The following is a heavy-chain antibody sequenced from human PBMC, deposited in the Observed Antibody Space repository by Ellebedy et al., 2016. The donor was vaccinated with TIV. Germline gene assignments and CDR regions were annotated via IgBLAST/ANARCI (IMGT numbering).Heavy chain of an antibody. J-gene: IGHJ6*02. CDR3: ARELEYSRSMDV. CDR2: TYAGGST. Sequence: GESLKISCAASGFTFSNYWMSWVRQAPGKGLEWVSLTYAGGSTYYADSVEGRFTVSRDISKNTLYLQMNSLRAEDTAEYYCARELEYSRSMDVWGQGTTVTVSS. CDR1: GFTFSNYW. V-gene: IGHV3-53*01. D-gene: IGHD3-3*01.